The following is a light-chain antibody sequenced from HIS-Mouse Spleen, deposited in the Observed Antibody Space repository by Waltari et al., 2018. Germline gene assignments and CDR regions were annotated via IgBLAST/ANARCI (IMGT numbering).Light chain of an antibody. CDR2: DDS. CDR1: NIGRKS. J-gene: IGLJ2*01. Sequence: SYVLTQPPSVSVAPGKTARITRGGNNIGRKSVHWYQQKPGQAPVLVVYDDSDRPSGIPERFSGSNSGNTATLTISRVEAGDEADYYCQVWDSSSDHVVFGGGTKLTVL. CDR3: QVWDSSSDHVV. V-gene: IGLV3-21*03.